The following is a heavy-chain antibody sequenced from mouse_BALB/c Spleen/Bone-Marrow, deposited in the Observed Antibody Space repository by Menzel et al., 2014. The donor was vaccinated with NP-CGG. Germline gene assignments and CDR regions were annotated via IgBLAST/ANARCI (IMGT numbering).Heavy chain of an antibody. CDR2: VDTSDSYT. Sequence: VQLQQSGAELGMPGASVKMSCKASGYTFTDNWMYWVKQRPGQGLEWIGAVDTSDSYTNFNQKFMGKASLTVDASSSTAYMQVSSLTSDDSAVYYCARGGHDCSLDYWVQGTSVTVSS. D-gene: IGHD2-4*01. CDR3: ARGGHDCSLDY. J-gene: IGHJ4*01. CDR1: GYTFTDNW. V-gene: IGHV1-69*01.